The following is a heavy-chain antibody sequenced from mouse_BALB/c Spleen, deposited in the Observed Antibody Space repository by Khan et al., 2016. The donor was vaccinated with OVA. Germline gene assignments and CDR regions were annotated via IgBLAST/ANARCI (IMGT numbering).Heavy chain of an antibody. CDR1: GYSITSDYA. Sequence: EVQLQESGPGLVKPSQSLSLTCTVTGYSITSDYAWNWIRQFPGSKLEWMGYISYSGNTKYNPSLKSRISIPRDTSTNQFFLQLNSVTIEDTATYYCARVYGGDFDYWGQGTTLTVAS. V-gene: IGHV3-2*02. CDR2: ISYSGNT. D-gene: IGHD1-1*01. CDR3: ARVYGGDFDY. J-gene: IGHJ2*01.